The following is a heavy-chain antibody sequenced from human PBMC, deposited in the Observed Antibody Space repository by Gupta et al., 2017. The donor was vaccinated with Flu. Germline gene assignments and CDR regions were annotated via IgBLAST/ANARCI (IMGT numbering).Heavy chain of an antibody. V-gene: IGHV3-30*04. CDR3: AREGCSGGTCYSLDH. Sequence: QVHLVESGGGVVHPGRSLGLSCTASGFTFSRFGIHWVRQAPGNGLEWVGVISFDGTTANYADSVMGRFTLSRDNSRNTVHLQLTTLTTEDTAVYYCAREGCSGGTCYSLDHWGQGTLGIVSS. D-gene: IGHD2-15*01. CDR1: GFTFSRFG. J-gene: IGHJ4*02. CDR2: ISFDGTTA.